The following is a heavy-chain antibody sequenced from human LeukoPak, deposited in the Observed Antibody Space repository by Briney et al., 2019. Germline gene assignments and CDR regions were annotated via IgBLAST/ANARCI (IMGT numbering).Heavy chain of an antibody. CDR1: GYTFTGYY. D-gene: IGHD5-18*01. V-gene: IGHV1-2*02. J-gene: IGHJ5*02. CDR2: INPNSGGT. CDR3: ARADGYSYVYGGNNWFDP. Sequence: ASVKVSCKASGYTFTGYYMHWVRQAPGQGLEWMGWINPNSGGTNYAQKFQGRVTMTRDTSISTAYMELSRLRSDDTAAYYCARADGYSYVYGGNNWFDPWGQGTLVTVSS.